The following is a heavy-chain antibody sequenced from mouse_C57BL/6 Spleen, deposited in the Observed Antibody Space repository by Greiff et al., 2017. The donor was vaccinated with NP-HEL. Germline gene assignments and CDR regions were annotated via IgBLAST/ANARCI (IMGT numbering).Heavy chain of an antibody. CDR3: ARHRDDGYYFDY. CDR1: GFTFSSYG. Sequence: EVKLQESGGDLVKPGGSLKLSCAASGFTFSSYGMSWVRQTPDKRLEWVATISSGGSYTYYPDSVKGRFTISRDNAKNTLYLQMRSLKADDTAMYYCARHRDDGYYFDYWGQGTTLTVSA. D-gene: IGHD2-3*01. J-gene: IGHJ2*01. V-gene: IGHV5-6*01. CDR2: ISSGGSYT.